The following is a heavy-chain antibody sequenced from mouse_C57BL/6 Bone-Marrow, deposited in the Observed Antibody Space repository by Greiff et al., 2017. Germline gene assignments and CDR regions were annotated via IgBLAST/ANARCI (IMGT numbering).Heavy chain of an antibody. CDR2: IYPGDGDT. V-gene: IGHV1-82*01. Sequence: QVQLKESGPELVKPGASVKISCKASGYAFSSSWMNWVKQRPGKGLEWIGRIYPGDGDTNYNGKFKGKATLTADKSSSTAYMQLSSLTSEDSAVYFCARSGYYGSSYEGWFAYWGQGTLVTVSA. J-gene: IGHJ3*01. D-gene: IGHD1-1*01. CDR1: GYAFSSSW. CDR3: ARSGYYGSSYEGWFAY.